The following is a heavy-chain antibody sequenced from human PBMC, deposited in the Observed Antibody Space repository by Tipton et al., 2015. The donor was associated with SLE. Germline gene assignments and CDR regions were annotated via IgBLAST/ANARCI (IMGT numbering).Heavy chain of an antibody. V-gene: IGHV3-9*01. CDR1: GFTFDDYA. CDR3: AKGIGSSGPRAFDI. CDR2: ISWNSGSI. J-gene: IGHJ3*02. Sequence: SLRLSCAASGFTFDDYAMHWVRQAPGKGLEWVSGISWNSGSIGYADSVKGRFTISRDNAKNSLYLQMNSLRAEDTALYYCAKGIGSSGPRAFDIWGQGTMVPVSS. D-gene: IGHD6-19*01.